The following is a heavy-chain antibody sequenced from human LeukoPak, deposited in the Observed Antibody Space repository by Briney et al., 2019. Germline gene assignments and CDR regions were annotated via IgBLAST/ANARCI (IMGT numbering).Heavy chain of an antibody. CDR1: GSTFSSYA. D-gene: IGHD2-15*01. CDR2: MSGSGGST. CDR3: AKDHSLGYCSGGSCPQPRGPFDY. V-gene: IGHV3-23*01. Sequence: GGSLRLSCAASGSTFSSYAMSWVRQAPGEGLEWVSAMSGSGGSTYYADSVKGRFTISRDNSKNTLYLQMNSLRAEDTAVYYCAKDHSLGYCSGGSCPQPRGPFDYWGQGTLVTVSS. J-gene: IGHJ4*02.